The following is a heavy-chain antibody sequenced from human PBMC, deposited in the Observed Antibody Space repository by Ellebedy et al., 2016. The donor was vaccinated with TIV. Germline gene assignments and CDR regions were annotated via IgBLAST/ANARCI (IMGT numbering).Heavy chain of an antibody. J-gene: IGHJ5*02. CDR2: IYIDGNT. V-gene: IGHV3-66*01. CDR1: GITVRNNY. D-gene: IGHD6-13*01. Sequence: PGGSLRLSCTASGITVRNNYMRWVLQAPGTGLEWVSLIYIDGNTYYSDSVKGRFTISRDSSKNTLYLQMNSLRAEDTAGYYWARDPSSIASGTWSWGQGTLVTVSS. CDR3: ARDPSSIASGTWS.